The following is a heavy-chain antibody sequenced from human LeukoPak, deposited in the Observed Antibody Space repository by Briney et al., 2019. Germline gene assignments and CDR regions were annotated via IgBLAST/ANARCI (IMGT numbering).Heavy chain of an antibody. CDR3: ARGSSGWFADWYFDL. CDR1: GYTFTSYA. V-gene: IGHV1-3*01. CDR2: INAGNGNT. J-gene: IGHJ2*01. Sequence: ASVKVSCKASGYTFTSYAMHWVRQAPGQRLEWMGWINAGNGNTKYSQKFQGRVTITRDTSASTACMELSSLRSEDAAVYYCARGSSGWFADWYFDLWGRGTLVTVSS. D-gene: IGHD6-19*01.